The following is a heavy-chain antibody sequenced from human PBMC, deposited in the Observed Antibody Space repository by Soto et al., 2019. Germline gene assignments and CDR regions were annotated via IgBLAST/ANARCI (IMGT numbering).Heavy chain of an antibody. CDR2: ISYDGSNK. V-gene: IGHV3-30-3*01. Sequence: QVQLVESGGGVVQPGRSLRLSCAASGFTFSSYAMHWVRQAPGKGLEWVAVISYDGSNKYYADSVKGRFTISRDNSKNTLYLQMNSLRAEDTAVYYCARDSGRATMIGYFDYWGQGTLVTVSS. D-gene: IGHD3-22*01. CDR1: GFTFSSYA. CDR3: ARDSGRATMIGYFDY. J-gene: IGHJ4*02.